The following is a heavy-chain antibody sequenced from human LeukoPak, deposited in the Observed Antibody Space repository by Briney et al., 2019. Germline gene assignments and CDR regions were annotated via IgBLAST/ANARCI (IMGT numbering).Heavy chain of an antibody. Sequence: ASVKISCKASGYTFTRYYMHWVRQAPGQGLEWMGWINTNRGGTNYVQKFQGRVTMTRDTSISTAYMELSRLRSDDTAVYYCASIDYDFWSGYGYFFDYWGQGTLVTVSS. CDR2: INTNRGGT. CDR3: ASIDYDFWSGYGYFFDY. J-gene: IGHJ4*02. D-gene: IGHD3-3*01. V-gene: IGHV1-2*02. CDR1: GYTFTRYY.